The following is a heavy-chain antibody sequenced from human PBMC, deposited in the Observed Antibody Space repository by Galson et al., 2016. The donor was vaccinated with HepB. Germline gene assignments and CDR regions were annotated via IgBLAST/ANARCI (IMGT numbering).Heavy chain of an antibody. CDR2: ISAYNGNT. J-gene: IGHJ5*02. V-gene: IGHV1-18*01. Sequence: SVKVSCKASGYTFTSYGISWVRQAPGQGLEWMGWISAYNGNTNYAQKLQGRVTMTTDTSTSTAYMEMRSLRSDDTAVYYCARLLIEMATIGGWFDPWGQGTLVTVSS. CDR1: GYTFTSYG. D-gene: IGHD5-24*01. CDR3: ARLLIEMATIGGWFDP.